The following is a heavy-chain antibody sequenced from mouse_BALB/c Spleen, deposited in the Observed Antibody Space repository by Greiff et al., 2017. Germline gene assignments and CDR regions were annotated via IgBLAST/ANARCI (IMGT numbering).Heavy chain of an antibody. D-gene: IGHD1-1*02. Sequence: QVHVKQSGPGLVQPSQSLSITCTVSGFSLTSYGVHWVRQSPGKGLEWLGVIWSGGSTDYNAAFISRLSISKDNSKSQVFFKMNSLQANDTAIYYCAREVGTAFDDWGQGTTLTVSS. J-gene: IGHJ2*01. CDR1: GFSLTSYG. CDR2: IWSGGST. CDR3: AREVGTAFDD. V-gene: IGHV2-2*02.